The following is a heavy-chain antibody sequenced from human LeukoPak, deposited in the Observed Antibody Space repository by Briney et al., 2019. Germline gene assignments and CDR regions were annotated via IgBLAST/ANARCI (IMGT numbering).Heavy chain of an antibody. D-gene: IGHD4-17*01. CDR2: ISYDGSNK. CDR3: AKGTTVTTFSPSWLDYYYMDV. V-gene: IGHV3-30*18. Sequence: GGSLRLSYAASGFTFSSYGMHWVRQAPGTGLEWVAVISYDGSNKYYADSVKGRFTISRDNSKNTLYLQMNSLRSEDTAVYYCAKGTTVTTFSPSWLDYYYMDVWGKGTTVTVSS. J-gene: IGHJ6*03. CDR1: GFTFSSYG.